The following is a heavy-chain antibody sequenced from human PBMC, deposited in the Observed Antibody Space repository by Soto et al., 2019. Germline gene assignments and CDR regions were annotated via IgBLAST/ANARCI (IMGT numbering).Heavy chain of an antibody. CDR3: ARHPPPNYDILTGSYYYGMDV. CDR1: GYSFTSYC. J-gene: IGHJ6*02. Sequence: LGESVKSSCKGSGYSFTSYCISWVLQMPGKGLEWMGRIDPSDSYTNYSPSFQGHVTISADKSISTAYLQWSSLKASDTAMYYCARHPPPNYDILTGSYYYGMDVWGQGTTVTVSS. V-gene: IGHV5-10-1*01. D-gene: IGHD3-9*01. CDR2: IDPSDSYT.